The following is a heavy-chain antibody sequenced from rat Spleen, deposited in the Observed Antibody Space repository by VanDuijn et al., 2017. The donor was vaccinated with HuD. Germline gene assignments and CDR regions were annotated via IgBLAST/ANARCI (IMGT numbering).Heavy chain of an antibody. D-gene: IGHD1-11*01. Sequence: EVQLVESGGGLVQPGRSLKISCTASGFIFRKYDMAWIRQAPGKGLEWVSSINSDGGRPYYPDSVKGRFTISRDNAENTVYLQMDSLRSEDTATYYCATQDYGGYSERPFAYWGQGTLVTVSS. J-gene: IGHJ3*01. V-gene: IGHV5S13*01. CDR3: ATQDYGGYSERPFAY. CDR1: GFIFRKYD. CDR2: INSDGGRP.